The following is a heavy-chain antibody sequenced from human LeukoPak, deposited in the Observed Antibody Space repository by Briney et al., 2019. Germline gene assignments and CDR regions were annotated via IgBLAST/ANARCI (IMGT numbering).Heavy chain of an antibody. CDR2: ISGSGGST. V-gene: IGHV3-23*01. CDR3: AKGGVVLTYYYYYYMDV. J-gene: IGHJ6*03. CDR1: GFTFSSYA. D-gene: IGHD2-8*01. Sequence: GGSLRLSCAASGFTFSSYAMSWVRQAPGKGLEWVSAISGSGGSTYYADSVKGRFTISRDNSKNTLYLQMNSLRAEDTAVYYCAKGGVVLTYYYYYYMDVWGKGTTVTVSS.